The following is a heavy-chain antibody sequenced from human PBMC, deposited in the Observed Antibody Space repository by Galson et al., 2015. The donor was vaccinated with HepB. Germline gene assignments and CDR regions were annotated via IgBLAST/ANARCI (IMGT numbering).Heavy chain of an antibody. D-gene: IGHD2-2*01. CDR3: ARHESESKTYAADN. J-gene: IGHJ4*02. CDR2: FYYAGNT. CDR1: GGSISSSSYY. Sequence: ETLSLTCTVSGGSISSSSYYWGWLRQPPGKGLEWIGSFYYAGNTHYNPSLKSRVTISGDTSKNQFSLKLNSVTAADTAVYYCARHESESKTYAADNWGQGTLVTVSS. V-gene: IGHV4-39*01.